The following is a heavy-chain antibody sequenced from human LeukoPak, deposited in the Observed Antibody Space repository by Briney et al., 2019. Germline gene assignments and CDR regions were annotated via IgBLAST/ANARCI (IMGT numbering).Heavy chain of an antibody. D-gene: IGHD3-22*01. J-gene: IGHJ4*02. Sequence: GGSLRLSCVASGFTFSNYWMSWVRQAPGKGLEWVANIQQDGSEKYYVDSVKGRFTISRDNAKNSLYLQMNSLRAEDTAVHYCAKGGTNYYDSSGPLDWGQETLVTVSS. CDR3: AKGGTNYYDSSGPLD. CDR2: IQQDGSEK. CDR1: GFTFSNYW. V-gene: IGHV3-7*01.